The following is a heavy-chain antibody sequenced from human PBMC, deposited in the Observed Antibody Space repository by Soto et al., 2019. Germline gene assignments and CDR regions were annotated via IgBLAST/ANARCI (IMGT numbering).Heavy chain of an antibody. CDR2: IWSDGSKK. Sequence: QVQLEESGGGVVQPGRSLRLSCAASGFTFSSSAMHWVRQAPGRGLEWVAVIWSDGSKKYYADSVTGRFAISRDNSINTRYLQMSSLSAEDTDVYYCASEVPWRGYQYALDVWGQGTTVDVSS. V-gene: IGHV3-33*01. CDR1: GFTFSSSA. CDR3: ASEVPWRGYQYALDV. J-gene: IGHJ6*01. D-gene: IGHD2-2*01.